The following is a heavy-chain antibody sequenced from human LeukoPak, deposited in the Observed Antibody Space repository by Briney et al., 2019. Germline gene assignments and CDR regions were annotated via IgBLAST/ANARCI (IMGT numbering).Heavy chain of an antibody. Sequence: GGSLRLSCAASGFTFSDYYMSWIRQAPGKGLEWVSSISSSSSYIYYADSVKGRFTISRDNAKSSLYLQMNSLRAEDTAVYYCARNNWNSNNWFDPWGQGTLVTVSS. CDR2: ISSSSSYI. CDR1: GFTFSDYY. CDR3: ARNNWNSNNWFDP. V-gene: IGHV3-11*06. J-gene: IGHJ5*02. D-gene: IGHD1-7*01.